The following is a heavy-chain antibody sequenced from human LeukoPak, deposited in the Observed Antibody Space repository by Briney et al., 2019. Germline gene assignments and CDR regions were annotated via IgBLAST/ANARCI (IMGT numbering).Heavy chain of an antibody. D-gene: IGHD1-1*01. CDR1: GGSIISGSYY. J-gene: IGHJ4*02. CDR2: IYTSGST. V-gene: IGHV4-61*02. CDR3: ARVGAANEYY. Sequence: SQTLSLTCTVSGGSIISGSYYRTWIRQPAGKGLEWIGRIYTSGSTNYNPSLKSRVTISVDTSKNQFSLKLSSVTAADTAVYYCARVGAANEYYWGQGTLVTVSS.